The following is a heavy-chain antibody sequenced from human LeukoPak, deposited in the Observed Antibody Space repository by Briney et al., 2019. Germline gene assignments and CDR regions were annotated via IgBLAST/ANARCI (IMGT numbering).Heavy chain of an antibody. J-gene: IGHJ4*02. Sequence: SETLSLTCAVYGGSFSGYYWSWIRQPPGKGLEWIGEINHSGSTNYNPSLKSRVTISVDTSKNQSSLKLSSVTAADTAVYYCARAGYYSSTSCYRDYWGQGTLVTVSS. D-gene: IGHD2-2*02. V-gene: IGHV4-34*01. CDR3: ARAGYYSSTSCYRDY. CDR1: GGSFSGYY. CDR2: INHSGST.